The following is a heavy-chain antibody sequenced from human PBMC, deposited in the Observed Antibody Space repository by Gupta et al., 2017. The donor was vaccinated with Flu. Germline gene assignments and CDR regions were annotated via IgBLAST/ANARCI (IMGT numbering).Heavy chain of an antibody. V-gene: IGHV4-59*01. CDR3: ARSPGIAVAGTRRAWYFDY. D-gene: IGHD6-19*01. J-gene: IGHJ4*02. CDR1: GGSISSYY. CDR2: IYYSGST. Sequence: QVQPQESGPGLVKPSETLSLTCTVSGGSISSYYWSWIRQPPGKGLEWIGYIYYSGSTNYNPSLKSRVTISVDTSKNQFSLKLSSVTAADTAGYYCARSPGIAVAGTRRAWYFDYWGQGTLVTVSS.